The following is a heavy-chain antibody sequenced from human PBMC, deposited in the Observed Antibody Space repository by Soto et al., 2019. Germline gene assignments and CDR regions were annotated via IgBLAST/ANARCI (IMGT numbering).Heavy chain of an antibody. J-gene: IGHJ4*02. CDR2: IYHSGST. V-gene: IGHV4-38-2*02. CDR3: ASSIPNWGEVADY. CDR1: GYSISSGYY. Sequence: SETLSLTCTVSGYSISSGYYWGWIRQPPGKGLEWIGSIYHSGSTYYNPSLKSRVTISVDTSKNQFSLKLSSVTAADTAVYYCASSIPNWGEVADYWGQGTLVTVSS. D-gene: IGHD7-27*01.